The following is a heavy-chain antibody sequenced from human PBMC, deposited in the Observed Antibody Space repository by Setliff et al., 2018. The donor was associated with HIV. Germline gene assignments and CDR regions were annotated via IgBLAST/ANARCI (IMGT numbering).Heavy chain of an antibody. D-gene: IGHD1-26*01. CDR3: ARDGSGSYYYYYYMDV. CDR1: EYFFRTSW. J-gene: IGHJ6*03. V-gene: IGHV5-51*01. Sequence: GEYLKISCKGPEYFFRTSWIGWVRQLPGKGLEWVAVIFPLDAETRYTPSLEGHVTISVDKSINTAYLQWSSLRASDTAVYYCARDGSGSYYYYYYMDVWGKGTTVTVSS. CDR2: IFPLDAET.